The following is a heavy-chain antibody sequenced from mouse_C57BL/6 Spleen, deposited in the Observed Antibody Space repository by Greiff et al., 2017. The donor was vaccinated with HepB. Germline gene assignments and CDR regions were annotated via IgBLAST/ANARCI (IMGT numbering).Heavy chain of an antibody. D-gene: IGHD1-1*01. J-gene: IGHJ1*03. V-gene: IGHV1-80*01. CDR3: ASPYGSSSNWYFDV. CDR2: IYPGDGDT. Sequence: QVQLKESGAELVKPGASVKISCKASGYAFSSYWMNWVKQRPGKGLEWIGQIYPGDGDTNYNGKFKGKATLTADKSSSTAYMQLSSLTSEDSAVYFCASPYGSSSNWYFDVWGTGTTVTVSS. CDR1: GYAFSSYW.